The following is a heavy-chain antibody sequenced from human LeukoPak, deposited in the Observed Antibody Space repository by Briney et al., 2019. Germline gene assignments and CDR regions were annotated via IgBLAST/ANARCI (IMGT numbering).Heavy chain of an antibody. D-gene: IGHD1-7*01. J-gene: IGHJ5*02. CDR2: ISAYNGNT. V-gene: IGHV1-18*01. CDR3: ARVITGTTYRGFDP. Sequence: ASVKVSCKASGYTFTSYGISWVRQAPGQGLEWMGWISAYNGNTNYAQKLQGRVTITADKSTSTAYMELSSLRSEDTAVYYCARVITGTTYRGFDPWGQGTLVTVSS. CDR1: GYTFTSYG.